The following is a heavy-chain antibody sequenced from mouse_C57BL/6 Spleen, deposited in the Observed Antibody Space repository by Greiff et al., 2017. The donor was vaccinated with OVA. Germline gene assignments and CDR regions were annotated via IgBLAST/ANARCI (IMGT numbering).Heavy chain of an antibody. CDR1: GYTFTSYW. CDR3: ARITTVGFDY. J-gene: IGHJ2*01. V-gene: IGHV1-69*01. CDR2: IDPSDSYT. D-gene: IGHD1-1*01. Sequence: QVQLKQPGAELVMPGASVKLSCKASGYTFTSYWMHWVKQRPGQGLEWIGEIDPSDSYTNYNQQFKGKSTLTVDKSSSTAYMQLSSLTSEDSAVYYCARITTVGFDYWGQGTTLTVSS.